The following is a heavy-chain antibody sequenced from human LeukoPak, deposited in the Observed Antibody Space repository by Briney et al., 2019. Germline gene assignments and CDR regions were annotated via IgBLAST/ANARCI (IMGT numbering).Heavy chain of an antibody. D-gene: IGHD6-19*01. J-gene: IGHJ3*02. Sequence: GGSLRLSCAGSGFTFSSYGMHWVRQAPGKGLEWVAVIWYDGSNKYYADSVKGRFTISRDNSKNTLYLQMNSLRAEDTAVYYCARAKQWRGAIDIWGQGTMVTVSS. CDR2: IWYDGSNK. CDR1: GFTFSSYG. V-gene: IGHV3-33*08. CDR3: ARAKQWRGAIDI.